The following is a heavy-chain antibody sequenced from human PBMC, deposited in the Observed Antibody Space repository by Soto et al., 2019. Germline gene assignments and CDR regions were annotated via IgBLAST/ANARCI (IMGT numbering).Heavy chain of an antibody. Sequence: ASWKVSFKGSGYTVPSYDMDGVGQAHGQGLEWMGWISAHNGNTNSAPKFQGRLTMTTDTSTSTAYMELRSLRSDDTAVYYCAKVLSGTYFDDSDYWGQGTLVTVSS. CDR3: AKVLSGTYFDDSDY. CDR1: GYTVPSYD. V-gene: IGHV1-18*01. CDR2: ISAHNGNT. D-gene: IGHD1-26*01. J-gene: IGHJ4*02.